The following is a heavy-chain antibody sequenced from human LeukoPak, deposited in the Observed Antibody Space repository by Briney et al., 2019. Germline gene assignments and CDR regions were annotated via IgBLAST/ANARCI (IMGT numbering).Heavy chain of an antibody. CDR1: GFTFSSYV. CDR2: ISDSGGGT. Sequence: GGSLRLSCAASGFTFSSYVMNWVRQAPGKGLEWVSGISDSGGGTYYADSVKGRFTISRDNSKNTLYLQTNSLKSEDTAVYYCSTLTSRGLSDSWGQGTLVTVSS. J-gene: IGHJ4*02. CDR3: STLTSRGLSDS. D-gene: IGHD4-11*01. V-gene: IGHV3-23*01.